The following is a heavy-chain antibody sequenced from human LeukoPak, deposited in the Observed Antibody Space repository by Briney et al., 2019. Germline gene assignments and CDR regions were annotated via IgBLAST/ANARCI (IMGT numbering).Heavy chain of an antibody. CDR2: TYYRSTWLN. V-gene: IGHV6-1*01. Sequence: SQTLSLTCAISGDTVSSNTAAYNWLRLSPSRGLEWLGRTYYRSTWLNDYAPSVRGRITVSPDTSKNQFSLQLNSVTPEDTAVYYCARDRLGMGYSGQGTPVTVFS. CDR1: GDTVSSNTAA. CDR3: ARDRLGMGY. D-gene: IGHD7-27*01. J-gene: IGHJ4*02.